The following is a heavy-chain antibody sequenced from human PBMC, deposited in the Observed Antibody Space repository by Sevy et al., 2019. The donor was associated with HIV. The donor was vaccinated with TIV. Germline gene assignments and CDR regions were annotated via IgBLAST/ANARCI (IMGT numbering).Heavy chain of an antibody. CDR1: GFTFSSYW. V-gene: IGHV3-74*01. D-gene: IGHD2-15*01. J-gene: IGHJ3*02. CDR2: FNTDGSST. Sequence: GGSLRLSCAASGFTFSSYWMHWVRQAPGKGLVWVSRFNTDGSSTNYADSVKGRFTISRDNAKNTLYLQMNSLRAEDTAVYYCARALGYCSGGSCYFDAFDIWGQGTMVTVSS. CDR3: ARALGYCSGGSCYFDAFDI.